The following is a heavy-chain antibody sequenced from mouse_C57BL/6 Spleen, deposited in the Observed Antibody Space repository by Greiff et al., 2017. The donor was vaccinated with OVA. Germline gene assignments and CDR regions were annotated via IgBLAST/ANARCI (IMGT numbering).Heavy chain of an antibody. Sequence: VQLQQSGAELVKPGASVKLSCKASGYTFPSYWMHWVKQRPGQDPEWIGMIHPNSGSSNHNQKFKSKATLTVDKSSSAAYMQHSNLTSEDSAVYYGARSYYDYEGWFAYWGQGTLVTVAA. CDR2: IHPNSGSS. V-gene: IGHV1-64*01. J-gene: IGHJ3*01. CDR3: ARSYYDYEGWFAY. CDR1: GYTFPSYW. D-gene: IGHD2-4*01.